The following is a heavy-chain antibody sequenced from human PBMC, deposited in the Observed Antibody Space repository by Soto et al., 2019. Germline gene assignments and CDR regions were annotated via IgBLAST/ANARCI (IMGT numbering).Heavy chain of an antibody. CDR1: GGSISSSSYY. CDR3: ARGSRGDYYYYYGMDV. CDR2: IYYSGST. J-gene: IGHJ6*02. D-gene: IGHD3-10*01. V-gene: IGHV4-39*01. Sequence: SETLSLTCTVSGGSISSSSYYWGWIRQPPGKGLEWIGSIYYSGSTYYNPSLKSRVTISVDTSKNQFSLKLSSVTAADTAVYYCARGSRGDYYYYYGMDVWGQGTTVTVSS.